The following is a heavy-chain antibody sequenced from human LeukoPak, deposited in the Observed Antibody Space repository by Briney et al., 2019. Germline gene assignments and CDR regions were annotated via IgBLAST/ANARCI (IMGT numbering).Heavy chain of an antibody. CDR2: VSNDGRNN. D-gene: IGHD2-15*01. CDR1: AFTFSTYP. Sequence: PGGSLRLSCAASAFTFSTYPIHWVRQASGKGLEWVAGVSNDGRNNYYADSVKGRFTISRGDSKNTVYLQMNSLRLEDTAFYYCASGFHYWGQGTLVTVSS. V-gene: IGHV3-30-3*02. CDR3: ASGFHY. J-gene: IGHJ4*02.